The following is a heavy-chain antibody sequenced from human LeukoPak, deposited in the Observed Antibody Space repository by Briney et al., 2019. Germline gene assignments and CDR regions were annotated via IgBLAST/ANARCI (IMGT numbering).Heavy chain of an antibody. CDR3: ARDNVLQLSFDY. Sequence: GGSLRLSCAASGFTFSSYGMHWLRQAPGKGLEWLAVIWYDGSNKYYADSVKGRFTISRDNSKNTLYLQMNSLRAEDTAVYYCARDNVLQLSFDYWGQGTLVTVSS. CDR2: IWYDGSNK. V-gene: IGHV3-33*01. D-gene: IGHD5-18*01. J-gene: IGHJ4*02. CDR1: GFTFSSYG.